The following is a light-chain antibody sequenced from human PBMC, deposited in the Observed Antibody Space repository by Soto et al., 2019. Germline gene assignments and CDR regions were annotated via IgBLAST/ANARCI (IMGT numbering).Light chain of an antibody. CDR1: QDINKN. CDR3: QQYGISPVT. V-gene: IGKV1-33*01. Sequence: DIQMTQSPSSLSASVGYRVTITCQASQDINKNLIWYQQKPGKAPKLLIYDASDLETGVPSRFSGSGSGTDFTLTISRLEPEDFALYYCQQYGISPVTFGQGTRLEIK. CDR2: DAS. J-gene: IGKJ5*01.